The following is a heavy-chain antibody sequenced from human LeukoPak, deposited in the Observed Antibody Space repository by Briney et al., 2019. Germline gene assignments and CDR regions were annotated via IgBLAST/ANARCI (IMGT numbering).Heavy chain of an antibody. CDR3: ARAHRRNYDILTGNNWFDP. J-gene: IGHJ5*02. CDR1: GGSFSGYY. V-gene: IGHV4-34*01. Sequence: PETLSLTCAVYGGSFSGYYWSWIRQPPGKGLEWIGEINHSGSTNYDPSLKSRVTISVDTSKNQFSLKLSSVTAADTAVYYCARAHRRNYDILTGNNWFDPWGQGTLVTVSS. CDR2: INHSGST. D-gene: IGHD3-9*01.